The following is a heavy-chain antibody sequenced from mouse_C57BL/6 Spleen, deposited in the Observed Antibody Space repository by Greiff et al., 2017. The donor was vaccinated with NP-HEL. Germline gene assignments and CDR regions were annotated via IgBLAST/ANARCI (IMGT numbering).Heavy chain of an antibody. CDR2: ISSGSSTI. CDR1: GFTFSDYG. CDR3: ARGNYYGYDGLDY. D-gene: IGHD2-2*01. Sequence: EVQLVESGGGLVKPGGSLKLSCAASGFTFSDYGMHWVRQAPEKGLEWVAYISSGSSTIYYADTVKGRFTISRDNAKNTLFLQMTSLRSEDTAMYYCARGNYYGYDGLDYWGQGTTLTVSS. J-gene: IGHJ2*01. V-gene: IGHV5-17*01.